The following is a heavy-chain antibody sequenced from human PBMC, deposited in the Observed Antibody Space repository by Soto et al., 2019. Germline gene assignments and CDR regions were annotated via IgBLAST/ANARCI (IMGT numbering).Heavy chain of an antibody. CDR1: GYTSTNYG. CDR2: INAGSGNT. D-gene: IGHD2-2*01. CDR3: ANDIIVIPGAKGIDY. Sequence: QVQLVQSGTEVMKPGASVNGSCKASGYTSTNYGMHWVRQAPGQRLEWMGWINAGSGNTKYSQKFHGRITITRDTSASTVYMELSSLRSEDTAVYYCANDIIVIPGAKGIDYWGQGALVTVSA. V-gene: IGHV1-3*01. J-gene: IGHJ4*02.